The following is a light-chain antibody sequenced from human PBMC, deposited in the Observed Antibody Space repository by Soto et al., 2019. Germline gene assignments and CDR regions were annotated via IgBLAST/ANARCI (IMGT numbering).Light chain of an antibody. J-gene: IGLJ2*01. Sequence: QSVLTQPRSVSGSPGQSVTISCTGASGDVGGFNYVSWYQQHPGKAPKLMIYDVTERPSGVPDRFSGSRSGNTASLTISGLQAEDEADYYCCSYAGDYTIAGGTKVTVL. V-gene: IGLV2-11*01. CDR2: DVT. CDR3: CSYAGDYT. CDR1: SGDVGGFNY.